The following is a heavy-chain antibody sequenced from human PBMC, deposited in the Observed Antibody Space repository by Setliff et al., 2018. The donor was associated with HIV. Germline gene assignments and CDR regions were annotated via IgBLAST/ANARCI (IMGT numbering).Heavy chain of an antibody. V-gene: IGHV1-18*01. CDR1: GGTFSNYA. CDR3: AKEGSTAVAGYADYFQD. CDR2: INAGNGNT. D-gene: IGHD6-19*01. J-gene: IGHJ1*01. Sequence: ASVKVSCKASGGTFSNYAISWVRQAPGQRLEWMGWINAGNGNTKYSQEFQGRVTITTVTSTSTAYMELRSLRSDDTAVYYCAKEGSTAVAGYADYFQDWGQGTLVTVSS.